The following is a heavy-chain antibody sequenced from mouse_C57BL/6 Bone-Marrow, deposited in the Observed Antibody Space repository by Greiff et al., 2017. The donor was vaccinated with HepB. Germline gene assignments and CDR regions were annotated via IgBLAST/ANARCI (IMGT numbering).Heavy chain of an antibody. V-gene: IGHV1-26*01. CDR3: ARGKDPYDGYYDY. Sequence: VQLQQSGPELVKPGASVKISCKASGYTFTDYYMNWVKQSHGKSLEWIGDINPNNGGTSYNQKFKGKATLTVDKSSSTAYMELRSLTSEDSAVYYCARGKDPYDGYYDYWGQGTTLTVSS. D-gene: IGHD2-3*01. CDR1: GYTFTDYY. CDR2: INPNNGGT. J-gene: IGHJ2*01.